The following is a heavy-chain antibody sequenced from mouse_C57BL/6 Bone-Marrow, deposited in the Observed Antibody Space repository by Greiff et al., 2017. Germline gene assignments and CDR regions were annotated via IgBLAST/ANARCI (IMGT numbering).Heavy chain of an antibody. Sequence: QVQLQQPGAELVMPGASVKLSCKASGYTFTSYWMHWVKQRPGQGLEWIGEIDPSDSYTNYNQKFKGKSTLTVDKSSSTAYMQLSSLTSEDSAVYYCARRRLGYYFDYWGQGTTLTVSS. J-gene: IGHJ2*01. CDR2: IDPSDSYT. CDR3: ARRRLGYYFDY. CDR1: GYTFTSYW. V-gene: IGHV1-69*01.